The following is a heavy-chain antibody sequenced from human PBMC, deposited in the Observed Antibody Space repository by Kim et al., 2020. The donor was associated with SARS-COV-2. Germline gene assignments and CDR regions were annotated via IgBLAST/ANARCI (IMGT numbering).Heavy chain of an antibody. CDR2: ISSSSSYT. Sequence: GGSLRLSCAASGFTFSDYYMSWIRQAPGKGLEWVSYISSSSSYTNYADSVKGRFTISRDNAKNSLYLQMNSLRAEDTAVYYCARGHYYDSSGYHYFDYWGQGTLVTVSS. CDR3: ARGHYYDSSGYHYFDY. J-gene: IGHJ4*02. V-gene: IGHV3-11*05. CDR1: GFTFSDYY. D-gene: IGHD3-22*01.